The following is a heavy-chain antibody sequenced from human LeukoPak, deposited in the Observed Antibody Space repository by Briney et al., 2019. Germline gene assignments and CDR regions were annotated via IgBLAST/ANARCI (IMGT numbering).Heavy chain of an antibody. CDR3: ARGYYGSGSYG. D-gene: IGHD3-10*01. Sequence: PSETLSLTCAVYGGSFSGYYWSWIRQPPGKGLEWIGEINHSGSTNYNPSLKSRATISVDTSKNQFSLKLSSVTAADTAVYYCARGYYGSGSYGWGQGTLVTVS. J-gene: IGHJ4*02. CDR2: INHSGST. V-gene: IGHV4-34*01. CDR1: GGSFSGYY.